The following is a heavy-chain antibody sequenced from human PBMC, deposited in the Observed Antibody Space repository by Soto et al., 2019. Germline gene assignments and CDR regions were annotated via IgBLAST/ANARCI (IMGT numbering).Heavy chain of an antibody. CDR1: GGSISSYY. J-gene: IGHJ4*02. CDR2: IYYSGST. V-gene: IGHV4-59*12. D-gene: IGHD3-9*01. Sequence: SETLSLTCTVSGGSISSYYWSCIRQPPGKGLEWIGYIYYSGSTNYNPSLKSRVTISVDTSKNQFSLKLSSVTAADTAVYYCARSSALLRYFDSSSTFDYWGPGTVVTVSS. CDR3: ARSSALLRYFDSSSTFDY.